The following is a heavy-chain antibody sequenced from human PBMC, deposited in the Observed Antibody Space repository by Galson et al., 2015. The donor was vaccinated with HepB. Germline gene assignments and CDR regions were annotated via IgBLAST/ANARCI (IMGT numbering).Heavy chain of an antibody. D-gene: IGHD2-15*01. J-gene: IGHJ4*02. Sequence: SLRLSCATSGLTFNRYAMNWVRQAPGKGLEWVSSITGSGGSTYYADSVEGRFTISRDNSKNTMYLHMTSLRAEDTAVYYCAKSRGVVALKDFDFWGQGTLVTVSS. CDR1: GLTFNRYA. CDR2: ITGSGGST. CDR3: AKSRGVVALKDFDF. V-gene: IGHV3-23*01.